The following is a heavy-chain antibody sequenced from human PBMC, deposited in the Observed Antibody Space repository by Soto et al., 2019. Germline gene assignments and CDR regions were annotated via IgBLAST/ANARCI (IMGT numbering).Heavy chain of an antibody. D-gene: IGHD3-22*01. CDR1: GFTFSNYA. CDR2: ISGSGGST. Sequence: SLKLSCAASGFTFSNYAMNWVRQAPGKGLEWVSGISGSGGSTYYADSMKGGFTISRDNSKSTLYLQMNSLRAEVTAVYSCAKGNYCDSSVSQFHFDIWGQGTLVTVSS. V-gene: IGHV3-23*01. J-gene: IGHJ4*02. CDR3: AKGNYCDSSVSQFHFDI.